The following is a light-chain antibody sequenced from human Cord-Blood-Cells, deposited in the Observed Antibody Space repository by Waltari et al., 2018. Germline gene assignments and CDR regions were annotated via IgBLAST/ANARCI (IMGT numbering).Light chain of an antibody. J-gene: IGKJ1*01. Sequence: DIQMTQSTSSLPASLGDRVTITCRASQSISSYLNWYQQKPGKSPKPLIYASSSLQSGDPSRFSGSGSVTDFTLPISSLQPEDFGIYYCQHSYSTPTWTFGQGTQVEIK. V-gene: IGKV1-39*01. CDR2: ASS. CDR1: QSISSY. CDR3: QHSYSTPTWT.